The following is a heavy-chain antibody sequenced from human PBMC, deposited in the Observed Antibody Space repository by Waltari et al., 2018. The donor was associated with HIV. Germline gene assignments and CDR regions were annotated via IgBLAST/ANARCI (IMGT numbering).Heavy chain of an antibody. Sequence: EVQLVESGGGLVKPGGSLRLSCAASGFTFSSYSMNWVRQAPGKGLEWVSSISSSSSYIYYADSVKGRFTISRDNAKNSLYLQMNSLRAEDTAVYYCARDLGIAVAVFDYWGQGTLVTVSS. CDR3: ARDLGIAVAVFDY. CDR2: ISSSSSYI. CDR1: GFTFSSYS. D-gene: IGHD6-19*01. J-gene: IGHJ4*02. V-gene: IGHV3-21*01.